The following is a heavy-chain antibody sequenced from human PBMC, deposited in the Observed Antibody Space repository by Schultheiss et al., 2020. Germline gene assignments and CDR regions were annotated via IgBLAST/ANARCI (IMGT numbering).Heavy chain of an antibody. D-gene: IGHD3-3*01. J-gene: IGHJ6*02. CDR2: INHSGST. Sequence: SATLSLTCDVSGGSISSSNWWSWIRQPPGKGLEWIGEINHSGSTNYNPSLKSRVTISVDTSKNQFSLKLKSVTAADTAVYYCARQSGYPLTYDYNYGLDVWGQGTAVTVSS. CDR3: ARQSGYPLTYDYNYGLDV. V-gene: IGHV4-4*02. CDR1: GGSISSSNW.